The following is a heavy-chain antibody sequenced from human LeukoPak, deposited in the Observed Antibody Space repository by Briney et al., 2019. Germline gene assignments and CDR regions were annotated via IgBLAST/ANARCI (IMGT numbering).Heavy chain of an antibody. CDR3: ARVHEAVAGIGVAFDI. J-gene: IGHJ3*02. Sequence: PSETLSLTCAVYGGSFSSYYWSWIRQPPGKGLEWLGYIYYSGSTNYNPSLKSRVTISVDTSKNQFSLKLSSVTAADTALYYCARVHEAVAGIGVAFDIWGQGTMVTVSS. D-gene: IGHD6-19*01. V-gene: IGHV4-59*12. CDR2: IYYSGST. CDR1: GGSFSSYY.